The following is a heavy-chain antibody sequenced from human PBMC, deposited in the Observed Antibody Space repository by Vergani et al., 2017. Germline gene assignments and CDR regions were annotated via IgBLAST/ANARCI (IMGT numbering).Heavy chain of an antibody. CDR3: ATGLPATPYIPHY. Sequence: EVQLVQSGAEVKKPGESLKISCKGSGYSFTSYWIGWVRQMPGKGLEWMGIIYPGDSDTRYSPSFQGKVTITADKSSSTAYRQWSSLKASDTAMYYCATGLPATPYIPHYWGQGTLVTVSS. V-gene: IGHV5-51*01. D-gene: IGHD2-2*01. CDR2: IYPGDSDT. J-gene: IGHJ4*02. CDR1: GYSFTSYW.